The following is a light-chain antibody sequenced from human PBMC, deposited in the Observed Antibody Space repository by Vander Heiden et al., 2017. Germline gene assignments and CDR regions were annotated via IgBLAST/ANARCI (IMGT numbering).Light chain of an antibody. Sequence: DIQMTQSPSTLSASVGDRVTITGRASQSISNWLAWYQQKPGKAPKVLIYKASSLESGVPSRCSGSGSGTEFTLTISSLQPDDFGTYYCQQYHSYWTFGQGTKVEIK. CDR1: QSISNW. CDR2: KAS. V-gene: IGKV1-5*03. J-gene: IGKJ1*01. CDR3: QQYHSYWT.